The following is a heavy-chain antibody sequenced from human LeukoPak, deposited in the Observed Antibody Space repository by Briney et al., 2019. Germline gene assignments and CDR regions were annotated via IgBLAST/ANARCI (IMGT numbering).Heavy chain of an antibody. D-gene: IGHD5-18*01. Sequence: SETLSLTCTVSGGSISSYYWSWIRQPPGKGLEWIGYIYYSGSTNYNPPLKSRVTISVDTSKNQFSLKLSSVTAADTAVYYCARGQKGYSYGYDYYYYGMDVWGQGTTVTVSS. CDR3: ARGQKGYSYGYDYYYYGMDV. CDR1: GGSISSYY. CDR2: IYYSGST. V-gene: IGHV4-59*01. J-gene: IGHJ6*02.